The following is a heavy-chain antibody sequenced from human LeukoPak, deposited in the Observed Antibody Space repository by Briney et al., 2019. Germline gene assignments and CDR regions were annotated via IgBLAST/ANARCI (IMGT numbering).Heavy chain of an antibody. CDR1: GFTFSDYY. Sequence: GGSLRLSCAASGFTFSDYYMSWIRQAPGKGLEWVSYISNSGSTIYYADPVMGRFTISRDNAKNSLYLQMNSLRVEDMAVYYCARDRYSGSGSYAFDIWGQGTMVTVSS. CDR2: ISNSGSTI. J-gene: IGHJ3*02. D-gene: IGHD3-10*01. CDR3: ARDRYSGSGSYAFDI. V-gene: IGHV3-11*04.